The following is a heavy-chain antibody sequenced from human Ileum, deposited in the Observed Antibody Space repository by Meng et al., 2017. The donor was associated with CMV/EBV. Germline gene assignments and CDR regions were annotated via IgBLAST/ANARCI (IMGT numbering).Heavy chain of an antibody. CDR3: AKGSDCGGNCYSQYYFAMDV. D-gene: IGHD2-21*01. CDR2: ISYDGSNK. CDR1: GFTFSSYA. Sequence: GGSLRLSCAASGFTFSSYAMHWVRQAPGKGLEWVAVISYDGSNKYYADSVKGRFTISRDNSKNTLYLQMSSLRAEDTAVYFCAKGSDCGGNCYSQYYFAMDVWGQGTTVTVSS. V-gene: IGHV3-30-3*01. J-gene: IGHJ6*02.